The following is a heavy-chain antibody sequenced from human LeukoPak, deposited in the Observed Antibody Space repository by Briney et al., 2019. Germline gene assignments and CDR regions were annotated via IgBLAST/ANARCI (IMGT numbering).Heavy chain of an antibody. J-gene: IGHJ4*02. Sequence: GGSLRLSCAASGFTFSNYWMHWVRQVPGKGLVWVSRINDDGRATFYADSVKSRFTISRDNAKNTLFLQINSLRAEDTAVYYCAREILAPGKTHDYWGQGTLVTVSS. CDR1: GFTFSNYW. CDR2: INDDGRAT. V-gene: IGHV3-74*01. CDR3: AREILAPGKTHDY.